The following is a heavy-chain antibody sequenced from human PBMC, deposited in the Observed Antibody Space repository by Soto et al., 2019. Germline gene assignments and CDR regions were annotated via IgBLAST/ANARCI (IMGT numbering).Heavy chain of an antibody. J-gene: IGHJ6*02. CDR1: GGSISSGDYY. V-gene: IGHV4-30-4*01. CDR2: IYYSGST. CDR3: ARAIFPTYYYYYGMDV. Sequence: SETLSLTCTVSGGSISSGDYYWSWIRQPPGKGLEWIGYIYYSGSTYYNPSLKGRVTISVDTSKNQFSLKLSSVTAADTAVYYCARAIFPTYYYYYGMDVWGQGTTVTVSS. D-gene: IGHD3-3*01.